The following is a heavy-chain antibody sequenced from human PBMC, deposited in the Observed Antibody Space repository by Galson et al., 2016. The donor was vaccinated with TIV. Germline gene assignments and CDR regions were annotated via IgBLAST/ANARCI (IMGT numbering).Heavy chain of an antibody. CDR2: INHSGHT. CDR3: ARVRRGNVGVVDATDACNI. Sequence: SETLSLTCAVYGGSLSDYYWSWIRQPPGKGLEWIGEINHSGHTHHNPSLKSRVTISLDTSKNQFSLTLTSVTAADTALFYCARVRRGNVGVVDATDACNIWDQGTMVTVPS. D-gene: IGHD2-15*01. V-gene: IGHV4-34*01. J-gene: IGHJ3*02. CDR1: GGSLSDYY.